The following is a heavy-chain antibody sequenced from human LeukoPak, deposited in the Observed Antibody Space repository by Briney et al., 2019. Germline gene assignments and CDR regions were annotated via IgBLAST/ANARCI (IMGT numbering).Heavy chain of an antibody. V-gene: IGHV4-34*01. CDR1: GGSFSSYY. J-gene: IGHJ5*02. CDR2: INHSGST. CDR3: ARGSATNWFDP. Sequence: SETLSLTCAVYGGSFSSYYWSWIRQPPGKGLEWIGEINHSGSTNYNPSLKSRVTISVDTSKNQFSLKLRSVTAADTAVYYCARGSATNWFDPWGQGTLVTVSS. D-gene: IGHD2-15*01.